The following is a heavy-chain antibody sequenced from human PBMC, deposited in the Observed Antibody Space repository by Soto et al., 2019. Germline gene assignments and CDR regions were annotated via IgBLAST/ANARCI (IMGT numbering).Heavy chain of an antibody. CDR3: AKDLRSYHWYFDL. CDR2: ISYDGSNK. D-gene: IGHD1-26*01. Sequence: DSGGGVVQPGRSLRLSCAASGFTFSSYGMHWVRQAPGKGLEWVAVISYDGSNKYYADSVKGRFTISRDNSKNTLYLQMNSLRAEDTAVYYCAKDLRSYHWYFDLWGRGTLVTVSS. V-gene: IGHV3-30*18. J-gene: IGHJ2*01. CDR1: GFTFSSYG.